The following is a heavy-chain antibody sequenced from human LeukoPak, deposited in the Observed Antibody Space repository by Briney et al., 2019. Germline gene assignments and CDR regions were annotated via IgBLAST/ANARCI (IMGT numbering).Heavy chain of an antibody. J-gene: IGHJ4*02. Sequence: GGSLRLSCAASGFTFSKYGMHWVRQAPGKGLEWVAVIWSDGSYKNYADSLKGRFSISRDNSKNTLYLQMNSLRADDTAVYYCTREASKGYYDTSGYYYDYWGQGTLVTVSS. CDR3: TREASKGYYDTSGYYYDY. CDR1: GFTFSKYG. D-gene: IGHD3-22*01. V-gene: IGHV3-33*01. CDR2: IWSDGSYK.